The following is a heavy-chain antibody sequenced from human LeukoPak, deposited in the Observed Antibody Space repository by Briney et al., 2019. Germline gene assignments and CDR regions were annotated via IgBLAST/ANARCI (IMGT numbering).Heavy chain of an antibody. CDR1: EFTFSSYW. V-gene: IGHV3-7*01. J-gene: IGHJ4*02. Sequence: PGVSLRLSCAASEFTFSSYWMSWVRQAPGKGLEWVANIKQDGGQIYYLESVKGRFTVSRDNAKNSLYLQMNSLRAEDTAVYYCARLGTRQMLEYWGQGTLVTVSS. D-gene: IGHD1-1*01. CDR2: IKQDGGQI. CDR3: ARLGTRQMLEY.